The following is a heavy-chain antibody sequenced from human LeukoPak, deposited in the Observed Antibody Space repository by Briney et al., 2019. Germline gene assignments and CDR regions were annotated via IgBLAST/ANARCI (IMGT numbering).Heavy chain of an antibody. CDR1: GYTFTGYY. Sequence: ASVKVSCKASGYTFTGYYMHWVRQAPGQGLEWMGWINPNSGGTNYAQKFQGRVTMTRDTSISTAYMELSRLRSDDTAVYYCARDGDYGDYGGPFDYWGQGTLVTVSS. V-gene: IGHV1-2*02. J-gene: IGHJ4*02. CDR3: ARDGDYGDYGGPFDY. D-gene: IGHD4-17*01. CDR2: INPNSGGT.